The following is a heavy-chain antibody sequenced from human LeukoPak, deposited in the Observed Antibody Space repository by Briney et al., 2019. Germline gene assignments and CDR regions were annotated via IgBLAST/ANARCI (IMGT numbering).Heavy chain of an antibody. Sequence: GSLRLSCAASGFTFSSYWMSWVRQAPGKGLEWVANIKQDGGEKYYVDSVKGRFTISRDNTKNSLYLQMNSLRAEDTAMYYCTRDGRLGAPDYWGQGTLVTVSS. CDR2: IKQDGGEK. CDR3: TRDGRLGAPDY. D-gene: IGHD4/OR15-4a*01. J-gene: IGHJ4*02. V-gene: IGHV3-7*01. CDR1: GFTFSSYW.